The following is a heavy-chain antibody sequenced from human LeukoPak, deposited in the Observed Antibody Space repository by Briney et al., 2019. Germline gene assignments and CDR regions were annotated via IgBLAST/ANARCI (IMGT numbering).Heavy chain of an antibody. CDR2: ISHSGDNT. Sequence: GGSLTLSCSDSGFTYSTYAMAWVRQGPGKGLEWVSTISHSGDNTHHADSEKGRFTICRDNVKNSPHMQINGLRTHGTVVYCGATAVGPIFIDSWGQGILLSV. CDR3: ATAVGPIFIDS. CDR1: GFTYSTYA. J-gene: IGHJ4*02. V-gene: IGHV3-23*01. D-gene: IGHD1-26*01.